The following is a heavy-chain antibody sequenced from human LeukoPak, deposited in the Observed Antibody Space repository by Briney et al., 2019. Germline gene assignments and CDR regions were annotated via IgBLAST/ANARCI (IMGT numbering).Heavy chain of an antibody. Sequence: PSETLSLTCTVSGGSISSSSYYWGWIRQPPGKGLEWIGSIYHSGSTYYNPSLKSRVTISVDTSKNQFSLKLSSVTAADTAVYYCARSSVDAFDIWGQGTMVTVSS. CDR1: GGSISSSSYY. CDR3: ARSSVDAFDI. D-gene: IGHD3-3*01. J-gene: IGHJ3*02. V-gene: IGHV4-39*07. CDR2: IYHSGST.